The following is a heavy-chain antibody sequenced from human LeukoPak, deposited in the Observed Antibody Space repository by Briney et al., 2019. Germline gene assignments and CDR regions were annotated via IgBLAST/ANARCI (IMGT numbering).Heavy chain of an antibody. CDR2: ISYDGSNK. CDR1: GFTFSSYA. D-gene: IGHD4-23*01. CDR3: ARDRYGGNPGLLDY. Sequence: PGGSLKLSCAASGFTFSSYAMHWVRQAPGKGLEWVAVISYDGSNKYYADSVKGRFTISRDNFKNTLYLQMNSLRAEDTAVYYCARDRYGGNPGLLDYWGQGTLVTVSS. V-gene: IGHV3-30*04. J-gene: IGHJ4*02.